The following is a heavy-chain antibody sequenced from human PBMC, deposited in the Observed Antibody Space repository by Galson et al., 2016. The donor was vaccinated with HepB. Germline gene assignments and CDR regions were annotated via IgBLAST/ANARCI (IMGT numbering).Heavy chain of an antibody. V-gene: IGHV5-51*03. CDR1: GYRFPSQW. CDR2: IYLGDSDT. Sequence: QSGAEVKKPGESLKISCKGSGYRFPSQWIGWVRQMPGKGLEWMGIIYLGDSDTRYSPSFQGQVTISADKSVNTAYLQWSSLKASDTAMYYCATLGASPYYFDYWGQGTLVTVS. J-gene: IGHJ4*02. CDR3: ATLGASPYYFDY.